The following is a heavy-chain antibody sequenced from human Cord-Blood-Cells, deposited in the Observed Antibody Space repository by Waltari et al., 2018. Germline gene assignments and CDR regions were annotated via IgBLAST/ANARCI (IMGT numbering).Heavy chain of an antibody. CDR3: ARLGVLMTTVTPDFDY. J-gene: IGHJ4*02. CDR2: INHSGST. CDR1: GGSFSGYY. Sequence: QVQLQQWGAGLLKPSETLSLTCAVYGGSFSGYYWSWIRQPPGKGLEWIGEINHSGSTHYNPSLKSRVTISVDTSKNQFSLKLSSVAAADTAVYYCARLGVLMTTVTPDFDYWGQGTLVTVSS. V-gene: IGHV4-34*01. D-gene: IGHD4-17*01.